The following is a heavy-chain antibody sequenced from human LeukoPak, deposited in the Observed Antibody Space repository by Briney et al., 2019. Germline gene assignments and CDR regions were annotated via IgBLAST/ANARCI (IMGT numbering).Heavy chain of an antibody. CDR3: AKDLVVRGVIITAFDY. V-gene: IGHV3-23*01. J-gene: IGHJ4*02. D-gene: IGHD3-10*01. CDR2: ISGSGGST. Sequence: GGSLRLSCAAPGFTFSSYAMSWVRQAPGKGLEWVSAISGSGGSTYYADSVKGRFTISRDNSKNTLYLQMNSLRAEDTAVYYCAKDLVVRGVIITAFDYWGQGTLVTVSS. CDR1: GFTFSSYA.